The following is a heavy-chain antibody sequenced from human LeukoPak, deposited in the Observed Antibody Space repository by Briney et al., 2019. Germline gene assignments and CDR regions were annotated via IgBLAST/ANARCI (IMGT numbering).Heavy chain of an antibody. CDR1: GFTVSSNY. CDR2: IYSGGST. J-gene: IGHJ4*02. CDR3: CVGNYYGSGSFDY. D-gene: IGHD3-10*01. Sequence: GGSLRLSCAASGFTVSSNYMSWVRQAPGKGLEWVSVIYSGGSTYYADSVKGRFTISRDNSKNTLYLQMNSLRAEDTAVYYCCVGNYYGSGSFDYWGQGTLVTVSS. V-gene: IGHV3-53*01.